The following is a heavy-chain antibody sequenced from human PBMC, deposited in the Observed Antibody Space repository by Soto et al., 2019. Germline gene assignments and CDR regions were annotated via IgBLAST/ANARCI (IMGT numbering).Heavy chain of an antibody. Sequence: QVQLVESGGGVVQPGRSLRLSCAASGFTFSSYGMHWVRQAPGKGLEWVAVIWYDGSNKYYADSVKGRFTISRDNSKNTLSLQMNSLRAEDTAVYYCARGLWGAVAGIWDYWGQGTLVTVSS. V-gene: IGHV3-33*01. CDR1: GFTFSSYG. CDR3: ARGLWGAVAGIWDY. D-gene: IGHD6-19*01. J-gene: IGHJ4*02. CDR2: IWYDGSNK.